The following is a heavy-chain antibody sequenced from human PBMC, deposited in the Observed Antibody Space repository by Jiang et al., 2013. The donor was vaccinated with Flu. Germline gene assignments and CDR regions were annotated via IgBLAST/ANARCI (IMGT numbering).Heavy chain of an antibody. CDR1: GDSVSSNSAA. V-gene: IGHV6-1*01. D-gene: IGHD3-22*01. Sequence: ISGDSVSSNSAAWNWIRQSPSRGLEWLGRTYYRSKWYNDYAVSVKSRITINPDTSKNQFSLQLNSVTPEDTAVYYCARAAEGFRAYDSSGYYPLFFDYWGQGTLVTVSS. CDR3: ARAAEGFRAYDSSGYYPLFFDY. J-gene: IGHJ4*02. CDR2: TYYRSKWYN.